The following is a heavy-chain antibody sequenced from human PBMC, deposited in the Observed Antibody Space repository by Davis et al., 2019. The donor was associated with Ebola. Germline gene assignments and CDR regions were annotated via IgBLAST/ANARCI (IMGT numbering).Heavy chain of an antibody. CDR1: GFTFYRYE. Sequence: GGSLRLSCAASGFTFYRYEMNWVRQAPGKGLEWVAAITGSGRNTYYADSVKGRFTISRDTSKDTVYLQMNSLRAEDTAVYYCARKIAGSRPFDYWGQGTLVTVSS. D-gene: IGHD1-26*01. J-gene: IGHJ4*02. CDR2: ITGSGRNT. CDR3: ARKIAGSRPFDY. V-gene: IGHV3-23*01.